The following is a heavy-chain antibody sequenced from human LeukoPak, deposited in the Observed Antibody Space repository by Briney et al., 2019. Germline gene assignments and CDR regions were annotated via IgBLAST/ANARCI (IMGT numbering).Heavy chain of an antibody. CDR1: GFSFSSYS. Sequence: PGGSLRLSCAASGFSFSSYSMNWVRQAPGKGLEWVSSISSSSSYIYYADSVKGRFTTSRDNAKNSLYLQMNSLRAEDTAVYYCARVGMAVGATVDYWGQGILVTVSS. D-gene: IGHD1-26*01. V-gene: IGHV3-21*01. J-gene: IGHJ4*02. CDR3: ARVGMAVGATVDY. CDR2: ISSSSSYI.